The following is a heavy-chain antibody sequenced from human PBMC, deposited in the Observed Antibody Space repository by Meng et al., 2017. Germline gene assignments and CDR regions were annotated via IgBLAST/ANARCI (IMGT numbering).Heavy chain of an antibody. J-gene: IGHJ5*02. V-gene: IGHV4-31*03. Sequence: LRLSCTVSGGSISSGGYYWSWIRQHPGKGLEWFGYIYYSGSTYYNPSLKSRVTISVDTSKNQFSLKLSSVTAADTAVYYCARAVVVPAAIHNWFDPWGQGTLVTVSS. CDR2: IYYSGST. D-gene: IGHD2-2*01. CDR3: ARAVVVPAAIHNWFDP. CDR1: GGSISSGGYY.